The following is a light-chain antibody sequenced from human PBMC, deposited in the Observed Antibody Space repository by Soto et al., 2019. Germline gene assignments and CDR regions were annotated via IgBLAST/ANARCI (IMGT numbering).Light chain of an antibody. CDR2: DAS. J-gene: IGKJ1*01. CDR1: QSVSSSY. CDR3: QQYGRSPWT. V-gene: IGKV3-20*01. Sequence: EIVLTQSPGTLSLSPGERATLSCRASQSVSSSYLAWYQQKPGQAPRLLIFDASSRATGISDRFSGSGSGTDFTLTISRLEPEDFAVYDCQQYGRSPWTFGQGTKVEVK.